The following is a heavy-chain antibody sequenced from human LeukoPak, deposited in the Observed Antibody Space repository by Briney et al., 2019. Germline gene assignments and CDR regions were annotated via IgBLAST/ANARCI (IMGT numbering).Heavy chain of an antibody. CDR2: IYYSGST. CDR1: GGSISSGGYS. D-gene: IGHD6-19*01. Sequence: TLSLTCTVSGGSISSGGYSWNWIRQYPRKGLEWIGYIYYSGSTYYNPSLKSRVTISVDTSKNQFSLKLSSVTAADTAVYYCARVGVAGVDYWGQGTLVTVSS. CDR3: ARVGVAGVDY. V-gene: IGHV4-31*03. J-gene: IGHJ4*02.